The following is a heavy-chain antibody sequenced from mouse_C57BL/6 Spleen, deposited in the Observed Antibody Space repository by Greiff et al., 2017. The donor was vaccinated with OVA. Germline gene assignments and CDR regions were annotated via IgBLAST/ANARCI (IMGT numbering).Heavy chain of an antibody. V-gene: IGHV1-4*01. CDR1: GYTFTSYT. J-gene: IGHJ1*03. Sequence: VMLVESGAELARPGASVKMSCKASGYTFTSYTMHWVKQRPGQGLEWIGYINPSSGYTKYNQKFKDKATLTADKSSSTAYMQLSSLTSEDSAVYYCARYVGLHWYFDVWGTGTTVTVSS. D-gene: IGHD6-2*01. CDR2: INPSSGYT. CDR3: ARYVGLHWYFDV.